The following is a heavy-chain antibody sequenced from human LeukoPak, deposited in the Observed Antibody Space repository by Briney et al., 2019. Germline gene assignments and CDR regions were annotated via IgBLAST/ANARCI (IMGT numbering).Heavy chain of an antibody. CDR3: ARNYGDYDAFDI. CDR1: GGSISSYY. Sequence: SETLSLTCTVSGGSISSYYWSWIRRPPGKGLEWIGSIYYSGTTYYNPSLKSRVTISVDTSKNQFSLKLSSVTAADTAVYYCARNYGDYDAFDIWGQGTMVAVSS. V-gene: IGHV4-59*05. CDR2: IYYSGTT. D-gene: IGHD4-17*01. J-gene: IGHJ3*02.